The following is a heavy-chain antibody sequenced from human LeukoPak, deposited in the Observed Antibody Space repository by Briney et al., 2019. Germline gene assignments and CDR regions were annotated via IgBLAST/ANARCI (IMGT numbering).Heavy chain of an antibody. CDR3: ARDWDSSSSGLGDWFDP. CDR1: GFTVSSNY. D-gene: IGHD6-6*01. CDR2: IYSGGST. Sequence: GGSLRLSCAASGFTVSSNYMSWVRQAPGKGLEWVSVIYSGGSTYYADSVKGRFTISRDNSKNTLYLQVNSLRAEDTAVYYCARDWDSSSSGLGDWFDPWGQGTLVTVSS. J-gene: IGHJ5*02. V-gene: IGHV3-66*01.